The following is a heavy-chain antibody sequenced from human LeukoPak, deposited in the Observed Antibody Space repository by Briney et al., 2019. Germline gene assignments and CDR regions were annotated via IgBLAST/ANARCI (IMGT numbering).Heavy chain of an antibody. J-gene: IGHJ4*02. CDR2: MNPNSGNT. CDR1: GYTFTSYD. Sequence: ASVKVSCKASGYTFTSYDINWVRQATGQGLEWMGWMNPNSGNTGYAQKFQGRVTITRNTSISTAYMELSGLRSEDTAVYYCARGLRDSGSGDYWGQGTLVTVSS. D-gene: IGHD3-10*01. CDR3: ARGLRDSGSGDY. V-gene: IGHV1-8*03.